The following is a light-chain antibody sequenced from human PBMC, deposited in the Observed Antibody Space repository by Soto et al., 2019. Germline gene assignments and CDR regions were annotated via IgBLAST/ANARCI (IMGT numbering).Light chain of an antibody. J-gene: IGLJ1*01. CDR2: DDS. CDR3: QVWDSSSDHPYV. CDR1: NIGRKG. Sequence: SYELTQPPSVSVAPGQTARITCGGDNIGRKGVQWYQQKPGQAPVLVVCDDSDRPSGIPERFSGSNSENTATLTISRVEGGDEADYYCQVWDSSSDHPYVFGAGTKLTVL. V-gene: IGLV3-21*02.